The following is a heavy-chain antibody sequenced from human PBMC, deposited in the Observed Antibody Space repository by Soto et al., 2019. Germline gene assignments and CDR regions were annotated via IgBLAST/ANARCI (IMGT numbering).Heavy chain of an antibody. J-gene: IGHJ6*02. CDR2: IYRSGKI. Sequence: GGSLRLSCAASGFTIRSNYLTWVRQAPGKGLEWVSVIYRSGKIYYADSVRGRFTTPSDNSQNTLHLEMNSLRAEDTAVYYCARDSGLIRGSYGVDVWGQGTTVTVSS. CDR1: GFTIRSNY. V-gene: IGHV3-53*01. CDR3: ARDSGLIRGSYGVDV. D-gene: IGHD3-10*01.